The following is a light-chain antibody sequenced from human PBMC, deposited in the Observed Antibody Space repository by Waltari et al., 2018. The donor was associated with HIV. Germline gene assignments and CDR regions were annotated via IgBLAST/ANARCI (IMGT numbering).Light chain of an antibody. CDR1: SSNIGSNT. CDR3: ATWDDSLNGVV. V-gene: IGLV1-44*01. J-gene: IGLJ2*01. CDR2: SNN. Sequence: QSVLTQPPSASGTPGQRVTISCSGSSSNIGSNTVNWYQQRPGTAPKVLIYSNNQRPSGVPDRFSGSKSGTSASLAISGLQSEDEAAYYCATWDDSLNGVVFGGGTTLTGL.